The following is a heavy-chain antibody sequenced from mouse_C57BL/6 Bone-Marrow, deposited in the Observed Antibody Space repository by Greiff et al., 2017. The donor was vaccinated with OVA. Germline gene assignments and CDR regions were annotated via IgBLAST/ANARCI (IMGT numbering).Heavy chain of an antibody. V-gene: IGHV1-72*01. CDR2: IDPNSGGT. CDR3: ARERVYYYGRNWYFDV. D-gene: IGHD1-1*01. CDR1: GYTFTSYW. Sequence: VQLKQPGAELVKPGASVKLSCKASGYTFTSYWMHWVKQRPGRGLEWIGRIDPNSGGTKYNEKFKSKATLTVDKPSSTAYMQLSSLTSEDSAVYYCARERVYYYGRNWYFDVWGTGTTVTVSS. J-gene: IGHJ1*03.